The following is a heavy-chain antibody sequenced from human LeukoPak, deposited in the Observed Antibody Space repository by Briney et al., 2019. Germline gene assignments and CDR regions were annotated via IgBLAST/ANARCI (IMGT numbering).Heavy chain of an antibody. Sequence: GGSLRLSCAASGFTFRSYAMSWVRQAPGKGLEWVAVMSDDGSIKYYTDSVRGRFTISRDNSKNTLYLQMDSLRGEDTAVYFCARSKRSGWTPFDYWGQGTLVTVSS. D-gene: IGHD6-19*01. J-gene: IGHJ4*02. CDR3: ARSKRSGWTPFDY. V-gene: IGHV3-30*04. CDR2: MSDDGSIK. CDR1: GFTFRSYA.